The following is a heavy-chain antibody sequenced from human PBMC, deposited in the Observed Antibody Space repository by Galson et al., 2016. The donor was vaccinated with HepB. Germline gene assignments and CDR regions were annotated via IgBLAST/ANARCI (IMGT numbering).Heavy chain of an antibody. CDR1: GGSISGYY. D-gene: IGHD6-19*01. Sequence: TLSLTCTVSGGSISGYYWSWIRQTPGNGLEWLGNMYYSGSTNYNPSLKSRVTLSSDTSKKQLSLKLRSVTASDTAIYYCARGSFWSRFDYWGRGTLVTVSS. CDR3: ARGSFWSRFDY. CDR2: MYYSGST. V-gene: IGHV4-59*01. J-gene: IGHJ4*02.